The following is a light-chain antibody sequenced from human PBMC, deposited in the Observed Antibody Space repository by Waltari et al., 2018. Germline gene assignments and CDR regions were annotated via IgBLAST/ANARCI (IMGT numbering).Light chain of an antibody. J-gene: IGKJ1*01. CDR3: QLLNSSQWT. V-gene: IGKV1-9*01. CDR1: QGISDF. Sequence: IQLTQSPSSLSASVGDRVTITCRASQGISDFLAWYQQKPWKAPKLLIYDASTLQIGVPSRFSGSGSGTDFTLTITSLQPEDFATYYCQLLNSSQWTFGQGTKVEIK. CDR2: DAS.